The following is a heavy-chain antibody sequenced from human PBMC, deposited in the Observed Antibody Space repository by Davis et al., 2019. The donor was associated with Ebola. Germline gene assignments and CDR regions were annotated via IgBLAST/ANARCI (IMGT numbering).Heavy chain of an antibody. CDR3: ARLNWFDP. J-gene: IGHJ5*02. CDR1: GFTFSSYS. CDR2: IPVTSNYT. Sequence: GESLKISCAASGFTFSSYSMNWVRQAPGKGPEWVSSIPVTSNYTYYADSVKGRFTISRDNAKNSLYLQMNSLRAEDTAVYYCARLNWFDPWGQGTLVTVSS. V-gene: IGHV3-21*01.